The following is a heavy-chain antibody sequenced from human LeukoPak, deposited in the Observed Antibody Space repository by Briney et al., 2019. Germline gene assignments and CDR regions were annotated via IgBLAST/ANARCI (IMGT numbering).Heavy chain of an antibody. CDR2: ISYDGSNK. J-gene: IGHJ4*02. CDR3: ARPSRTNVRATVDY. D-gene: IGHD1-26*01. V-gene: IGHV3-30-3*01. Sequence: PGGSLRLSCAASGFTFSSYAMHWVRQAPGKGLEWVAVISYDGSNKYYADSVKGRFTISRDNSKNTLYLQMNSLRAEDTAVYYCARPSRTNVRATVDYWGQGTLVTVSS. CDR1: GFTFSSYA.